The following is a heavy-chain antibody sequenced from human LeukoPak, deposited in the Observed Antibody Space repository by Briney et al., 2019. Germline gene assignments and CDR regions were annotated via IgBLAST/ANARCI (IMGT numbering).Heavy chain of an antibody. CDR2: INTITGNP. V-gene: IGHV7-4-1*02. Sequence: ASVKVSCTASGYTFTSYAMNWVRQAPGQGLEWMGWINTITGNPTYAQGFTGRFVFSLDTSVSTAYLQISSLKAEDTAVYYCARDSIAVAGTPLGGFDYWGQGTLVTVSS. CDR1: GYTFTSYA. CDR3: ARDSIAVAGTPLGGFDY. D-gene: IGHD6-19*01. J-gene: IGHJ4*02.